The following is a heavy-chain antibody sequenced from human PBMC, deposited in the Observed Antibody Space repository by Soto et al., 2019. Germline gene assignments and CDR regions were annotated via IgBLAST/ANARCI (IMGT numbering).Heavy chain of an antibody. D-gene: IGHD3-16*01. Sequence: HITLKESGPTLVKPTQTLTLTCNFSGFSFSADGVGVGWIRQPPGKTLEWLALIYWDDDTRYRPSLKSRLTITKDSSKNQVVLTMTNMDPLDTATYYCAHAFGGTSWPNDAFDVWGQGTVVTVSS. CDR2: IYWDDDT. V-gene: IGHV2-5*02. CDR3: AHAFGGTSWPNDAFDV. CDR1: GFSFSADGVG. J-gene: IGHJ3*01.